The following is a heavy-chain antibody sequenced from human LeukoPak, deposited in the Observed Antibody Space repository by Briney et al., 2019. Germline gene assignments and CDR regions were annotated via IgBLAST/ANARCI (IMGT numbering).Heavy chain of an antibody. CDR3: AKDYVYYGGKAAFDI. Sequence: GRSLRLSCAASGFTFSSYAMSWVRQAPGKGLEWVSAISGSGGSTYYADSVKGRFTISRDNSKNTPYLQMNSLRAEDTAVYYCAKDYVYYGGKAAFDIWGQGTMVTVSS. V-gene: IGHV3-23*01. CDR2: ISGSGGST. D-gene: IGHD4-23*01. J-gene: IGHJ3*02. CDR1: GFTFSSYA.